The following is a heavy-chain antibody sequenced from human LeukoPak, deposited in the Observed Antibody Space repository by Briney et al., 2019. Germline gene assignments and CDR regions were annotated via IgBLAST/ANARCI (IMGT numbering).Heavy chain of an antibody. D-gene: IGHD3-16*01. J-gene: IGHJ5*02. CDR2: INHSGST. V-gene: IGHV4-34*01. Sequence: PSETLSLTCAVYGGSFSGYYWSWIRQPPGKGLEWIGEINHSGSTNYNPSLKSRVTISVDTSKNQFSLKLSSVTAADTAVYYCARASGGGNWFDPWGQGTLVTVSS. CDR3: ARASGGGNWFDP. CDR1: GGSFSGYY.